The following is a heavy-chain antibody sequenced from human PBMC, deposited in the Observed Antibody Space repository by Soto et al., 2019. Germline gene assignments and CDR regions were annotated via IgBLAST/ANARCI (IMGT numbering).Heavy chain of an antibody. CDR1: GGTFSSYT. CDR2: IIPILGIA. Sequence: QVQLVQSGAEVKKPGSSVKVSCKASGGTFSSYTISWVRQAPGQGLEWMGMIIPILGIANYAQKFQGRVTITADKSTSTAYMELSSLRSEDTAVYYCARDSRSGRGYFDYWGQGTLVTVSS. V-gene: IGHV1-69*08. CDR3: ARDSRSGRGYFDY. D-gene: IGHD3-10*01. J-gene: IGHJ4*02.